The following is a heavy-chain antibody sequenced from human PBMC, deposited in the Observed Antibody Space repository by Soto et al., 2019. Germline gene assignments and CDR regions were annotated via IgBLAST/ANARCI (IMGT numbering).Heavy chain of an antibody. D-gene: IGHD3-10*01. CDR2: INVVNDNT. CDR3: AKFRSGVGGAIISSGLVI. J-gene: IGHJ4*02. Sequence: ASVKVSCKASGYTFINYALHWVRQAPGQGLEWMGWINVVNDNTKYSQNLQGRVTITRDTSASTAYMELSSLRYEDTVVFYFAKFRSGVGGAIISSGLVIWGQGTMVPVSS. V-gene: IGHV1-3*01. CDR1: GYTFINYA.